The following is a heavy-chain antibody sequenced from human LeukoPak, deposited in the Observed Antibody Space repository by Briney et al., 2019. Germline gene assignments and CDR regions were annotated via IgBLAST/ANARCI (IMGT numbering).Heavy chain of an antibody. D-gene: IGHD2-2*01. V-gene: IGHV3-23*01. Sequence: PGGPLRLSCAASGFTFSIYAMSWVRQAPGKGLEWVSAISGSGGSTYYADSVKGRFIISRDNSKNTLYLQMNSLRAEDTAVYYCGRYCSSTSCYSGYYYGMDVWGQGTTVTVSS. CDR3: GRYCSSTSCYSGYYYGMDV. J-gene: IGHJ6*02. CDR1: GFTFSIYA. CDR2: ISGSGGST.